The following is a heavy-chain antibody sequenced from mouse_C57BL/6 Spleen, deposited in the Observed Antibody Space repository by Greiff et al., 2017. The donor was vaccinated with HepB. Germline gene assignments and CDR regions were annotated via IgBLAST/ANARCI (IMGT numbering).Heavy chain of an antibody. D-gene: IGHD2-4*01. CDR2: IDPSDSYT. CDR1: GYTFTSYW. J-gene: IGHJ3*01. CDR3: ARDYGGFAY. V-gene: IGHV1-69*01. Sequence: QVQLQQPGAELVMPGASVKLSCKASGYTFTSYWLHWVKQRPGQGLEWIGEIDPSDSYTNYNQKFKGKSTLTVDKSSSTAYIQLSSLTSEDSAVYYCARDYGGFAYWGQGTLVTVSA.